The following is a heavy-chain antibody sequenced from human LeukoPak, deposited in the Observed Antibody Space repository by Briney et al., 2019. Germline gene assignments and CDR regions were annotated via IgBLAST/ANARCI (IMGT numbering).Heavy chain of an antibody. J-gene: IGHJ4*02. Sequence: ASVKVSCKASGYTFTGYYMHWVRQAPGQGLDWMGRINPNSGGTNYAQKFQGRVTMTRDTSHSTAYMELSRLRSDDTAVYYCARDSIVVGSIDYWGQGTLVTVSS. CDR1: GYTFTGYY. CDR2: INPNSGGT. CDR3: ARDSIVVGSIDY. D-gene: IGHD3-22*01. V-gene: IGHV1-2*06.